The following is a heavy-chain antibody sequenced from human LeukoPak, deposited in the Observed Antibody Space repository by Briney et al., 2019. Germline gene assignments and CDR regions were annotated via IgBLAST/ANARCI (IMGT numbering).Heavy chain of an antibody. CDR2: INQDGSDR. D-gene: IGHD2-2*01. CDR3: ARGLDCRSTSCYLDT. J-gene: IGHJ4*02. CDR1: GFTFTKYW. V-gene: IGHV3-7*01. Sequence: SGGSLRLSCAASGFTFTKYWMTWVRQDPGKGPEWVANINQDGSDRFYVDSVKGRFTISRDNAKNSLYLQMNSLGAEDTAVYYCARGLDCRSTSCYLDTWGQGTLVTVSS.